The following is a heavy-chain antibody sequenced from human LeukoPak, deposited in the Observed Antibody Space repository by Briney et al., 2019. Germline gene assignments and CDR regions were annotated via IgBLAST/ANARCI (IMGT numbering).Heavy chain of an antibody. CDR1: GGSISSYY. CDR2: IYYSGST. Sequence: SETLSLTCTVSGGSISSYYWSWIRQPPGKGLEWIGYIYYSGSTNYNPSLKSRVTISVDASKNQFSLKLSSVTAADTAVYYCARATRPGIAAAGLLDYWGQGTLVTVSS. V-gene: IGHV4-59*01. D-gene: IGHD6-13*01. J-gene: IGHJ4*02. CDR3: ARATRPGIAAAGLLDY.